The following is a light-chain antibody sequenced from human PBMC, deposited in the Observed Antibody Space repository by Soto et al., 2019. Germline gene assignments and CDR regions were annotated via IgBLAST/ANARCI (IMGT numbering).Light chain of an antibody. V-gene: IGKV1-9*01. CDR2: AAS. CDR1: QGISSY. J-gene: IGKJ1*01. CDR3: QQLNSYPRT. Sequence: DIQLTQSPSFLSASVGDRVTITCRASQGISSYLAWYQQKPGKAPKLLIYAASTLQSGVPSRFSGSGSGTEFPLTISSLQPEVFATYSCQQLNSYPRTFGQGTKVEIK.